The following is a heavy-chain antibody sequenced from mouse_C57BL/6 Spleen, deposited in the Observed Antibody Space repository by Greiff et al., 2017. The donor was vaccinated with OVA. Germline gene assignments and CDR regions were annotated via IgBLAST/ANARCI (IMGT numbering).Heavy chain of an antibody. CDR1: GFTFNTYA. V-gene: IGHV10-3*01. J-gene: IGHJ1*03. Sequence: DVQLVESGGGLVQPKGSLKLSCAASGFTFNTYAMHWVRQAPGKGLEWVARIRSKSSNYATYYADSVKDRFTISRDDSQSMLYLQMNNLKTEDTAMYYCVRVDESQGYFDVWGTGTTVTVSS. CDR3: VRVDESQGYFDV. CDR2: IRSKSSNYAT. D-gene: IGHD3-2*02.